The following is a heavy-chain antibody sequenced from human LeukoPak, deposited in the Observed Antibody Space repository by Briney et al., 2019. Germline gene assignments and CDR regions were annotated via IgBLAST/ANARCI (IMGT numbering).Heavy chain of an antibody. D-gene: IGHD6-6*01. Sequence: PGGSLRLSCAASGFTFSSYAMSWVRQAPGKGLEWVSAISGSGGSTYYADSVKGRFTISRDNSKNTLYLQMNSLRAEDTAVYYCAKGTWSIAARKNAFDIWGQGTMATVSS. CDR2: ISGSGGST. CDR1: GFTFSSYA. J-gene: IGHJ3*02. CDR3: AKGTWSIAARKNAFDI. V-gene: IGHV3-23*01.